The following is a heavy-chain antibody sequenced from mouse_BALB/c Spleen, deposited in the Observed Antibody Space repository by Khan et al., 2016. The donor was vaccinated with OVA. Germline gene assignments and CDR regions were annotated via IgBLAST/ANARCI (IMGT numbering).Heavy chain of an antibody. CDR2: IRNKANGYTT. Sequence: EVQLVESGGGLVQPGGSLRLSCATSGFTFTDYYMNWVRQPPGKALEWLGFIRNKANGYTTEYSTSVKGRFTISRDNSQSILYLQMNTLRAEDRATYYCARDYGRVFFDYWGQGTTLTVSS. V-gene: IGHV7-3*02. CDR1: GFTFTDYY. J-gene: IGHJ2*01. CDR3: ARDYGRVFFDY. D-gene: IGHD1-1*01.